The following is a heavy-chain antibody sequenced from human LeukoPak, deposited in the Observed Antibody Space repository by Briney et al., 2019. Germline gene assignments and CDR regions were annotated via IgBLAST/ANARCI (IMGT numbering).Heavy chain of an antibody. J-gene: IGHJ1*01. V-gene: IGHV4-34*01. D-gene: IGHD3-10*01. CDR3: ARGGNFQH. CDR1: GGSFSGYY. Sequence: TSETLSLTCAVYGGSFSGYYWSWIRQPPGKGLEWIGEINHSGSTNYNPSLKSRVTISVDTSKNQFSLNLSSVTAADTAVYYCARGGNFQHWGQGTLVTVSS. CDR2: INHSGST.